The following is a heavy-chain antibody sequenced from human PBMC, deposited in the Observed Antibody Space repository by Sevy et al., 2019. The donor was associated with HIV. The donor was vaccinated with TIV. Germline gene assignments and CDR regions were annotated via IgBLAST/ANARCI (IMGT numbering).Heavy chain of an antibody. CDR3: AHETFGRFES. CDR1: GFTFSANW. Sequence: GGYLRLYCAASGFTFSANWMNWVRQAPGKGLAWVANMKGDGSDKHYVDSVEGRFTISRDNVKNLLYLQMNSLRVEDTAVYYCAHETFGRFESWGQGTLVTVSS. J-gene: IGHJ4*02. V-gene: IGHV3-7*01. D-gene: IGHD3-16*01. CDR2: MKGDGSDK.